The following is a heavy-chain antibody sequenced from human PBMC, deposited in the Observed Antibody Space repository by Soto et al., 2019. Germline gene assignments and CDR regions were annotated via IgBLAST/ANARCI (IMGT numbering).Heavy chain of an antibody. CDR1: GGSLSSSSYY. CDR2: IYYSGST. D-gene: IGHD6-19*01. V-gene: IGHV4-39*02. Sequence: SETLSLTCTVSGGSLSSSSYYWGWIRQPPGKGLEWIGSIYYSGSTYYNPSLKSRVTISVDTSKNQFSLKLSSVTAADTAVYYCERDELSYSSGWYVGYWRQGTLDTVSS. CDR3: ERDELSYSSGWYVGY. J-gene: IGHJ4*02.